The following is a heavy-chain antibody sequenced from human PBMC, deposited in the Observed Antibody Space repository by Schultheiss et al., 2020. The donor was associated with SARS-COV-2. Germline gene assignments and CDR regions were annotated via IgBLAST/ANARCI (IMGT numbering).Heavy chain of an antibody. Sequence: ASVKVSCKASGGTFSSYAISWVRQAPGQGLEWMGRINAGNGNTKYSQKFQGRVTITRDTSASTAYMELSSLRSEDTAVYYCARALGYSGYEDFDYWGQGTLVTVSS. CDR1: GGTFSSYA. V-gene: IGHV1-3*01. CDR3: ARALGYSGYEDFDY. J-gene: IGHJ4*02. CDR2: INAGNGNT. D-gene: IGHD5-12*01.